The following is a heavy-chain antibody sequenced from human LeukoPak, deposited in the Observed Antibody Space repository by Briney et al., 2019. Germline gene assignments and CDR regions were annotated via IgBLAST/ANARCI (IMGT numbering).Heavy chain of an antibody. CDR2: IIPIFGTA. CDR3: AREALYYYDSSGYYSYFDY. J-gene: IGHJ4*02. CDR1: GGTFSSYA. Sequence: GASVKVSCKASGGTFSSYAISWVRRAPGQGLEWMGGIIPIFGTANYAQKFQGRVTITADESTSTAYMELSSLRSEDTAVYYCAREALYYYDSSGYYSYFDYWAREPWSPSRQ. D-gene: IGHD3-22*01. V-gene: IGHV1-69*13.